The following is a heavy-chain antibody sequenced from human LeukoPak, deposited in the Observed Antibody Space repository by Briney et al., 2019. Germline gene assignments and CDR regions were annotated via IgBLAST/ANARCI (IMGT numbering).Heavy chain of an antibody. Sequence: GSLRLSCAASGFTFSDYYMTWIRQAPGKGLEWVSYISGSGYTIYYADSVKGRFTISRDNAKNSLYLQMNSLRAEDTAVYYCARDLGGDGYSLKYYFDYWGQGTLVTVSS. CDR2: ISGSGYTI. V-gene: IGHV3-11*01. CDR1: GFTFSDYY. J-gene: IGHJ4*02. D-gene: IGHD5-24*01. CDR3: ARDLGGDGYSLKYYFDY.